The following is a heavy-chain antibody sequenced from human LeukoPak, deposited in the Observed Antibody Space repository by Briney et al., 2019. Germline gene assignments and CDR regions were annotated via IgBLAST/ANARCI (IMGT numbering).Heavy chain of an antibody. CDR2: IKSKTDGGTT. CDR3: TTDLLTLYCSSTSCYNSFDY. CDR1: GFTFSNAW. D-gene: IGHD2-2*02. J-gene: IGHJ4*02. V-gene: IGHV3-15*01. Sequence: GGSLRLSCAASGFTFSNAWMSWVRQAPGKGLEWVGRIKSKTDGGTTDYAAPVKGRFTISRDDSKNTLYLQMNSLKTEDTAVYYCTTDLLTLYCSSTSCYNSFDYWGQGTLVTVSS.